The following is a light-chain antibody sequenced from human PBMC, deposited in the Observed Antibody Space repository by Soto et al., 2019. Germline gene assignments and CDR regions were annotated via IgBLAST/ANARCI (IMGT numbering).Light chain of an antibody. Sequence: IQLTSSPSSLSASVVYIFTITCRASQGISSYLAWYQQKPGKAPKLLIYAASTLQSGVPSRFSGSGSGTDFNMTISSLQADDFATYYCQKTYNTPRTCGRGTRVDIK. J-gene: IGKJ1*01. V-gene: IGKV1-9*01. CDR3: QKTYNTPRT. CDR2: AAS. CDR1: QGISSY.